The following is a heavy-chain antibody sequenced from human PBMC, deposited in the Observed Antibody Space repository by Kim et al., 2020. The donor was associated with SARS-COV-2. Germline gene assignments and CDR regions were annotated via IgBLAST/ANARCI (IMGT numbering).Heavy chain of an antibody. Sequence: SETLSLTCTVSGGSVSSGSYYWSWIRQPPGKGLEWIGYIYYSGSTNYNPSLKSRVTISVDTSKNQFSLKLSSVTAADTAVYYCARYRLWFGEPSVDYWGQGTLVTVSS. V-gene: IGHV4-61*01. J-gene: IGHJ4*02. CDR2: IYYSGST. CDR1: GGSVSSGSYY. D-gene: IGHD3-10*01. CDR3: ARYRLWFGEPSVDY.